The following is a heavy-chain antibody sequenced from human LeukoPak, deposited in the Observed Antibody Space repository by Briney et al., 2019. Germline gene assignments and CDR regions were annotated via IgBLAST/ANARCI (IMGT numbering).Heavy chain of an antibody. CDR3: ARWEGGSYYDFDY. V-gene: IGHV4-34*01. Sequence: SETLSLTCALYGGSFSGYYWSWLRQPPGKGLEWVGEINHSGSSNCDPSLKRRVTLSVDTSKNQFSLKLSSVTAADTAVYYCARWEGGSYYDFDYRGQGTLVTVSS. CDR1: GGSFSGYY. J-gene: IGHJ4*02. CDR2: INHSGSS. D-gene: IGHD1-26*01.